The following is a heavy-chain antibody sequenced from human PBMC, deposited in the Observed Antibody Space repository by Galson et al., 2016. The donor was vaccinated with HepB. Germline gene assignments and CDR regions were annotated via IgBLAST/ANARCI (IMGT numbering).Heavy chain of an antibody. J-gene: IGHJ5*02. CDR3: ARQGQKSGYPFFDP. V-gene: IGHV4-39*01. Sequence: SETLSLTCSVSGGSINSNTYYWAWIRQPPGKGLEWVGNILYSGSTYHNPSLKSRVTVSVDTSKNQFSLKLTSVTAADTAVYYCARQGQKSGYPFFDPWGQGTLVTVSA. CDR2: ILYSGST. D-gene: IGHD5-12*01. CDR1: GGSINSNTYY.